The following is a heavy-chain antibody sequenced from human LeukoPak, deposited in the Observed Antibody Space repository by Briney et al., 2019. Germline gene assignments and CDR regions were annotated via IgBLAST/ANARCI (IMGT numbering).Heavy chain of an antibody. CDR1: GGSFSGYY. Sequence: PSETLSLTCAVYGGSFSGYYWSWIRQPPGKGLEWIGEINHSGSTNYNPSLKSRVTISVDTSKNQFSLKLSSVTAAGTAVYYCAISQRSTILGVVIIDDYWGQGTLVTVSS. J-gene: IGHJ4*02. CDR3: AISQRSTILGVVIIDDY. V-gene: IGHV4-34*01. D-gene: IGHD3-3*01. CDR2: INHSGST.